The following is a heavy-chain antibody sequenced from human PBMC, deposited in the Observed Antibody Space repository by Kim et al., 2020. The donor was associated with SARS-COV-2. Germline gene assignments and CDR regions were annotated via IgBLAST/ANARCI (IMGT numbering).Heavy chain of an antibody. Sequence: TPIYDADSVKGRFTIARDNAKTSLYLQMNSPREEDTAVYYCARDKDALVSWGQGTLVTVSS. V-gene: IGHV3-48*02. J-gene: IGHJ5*01. CDR2: TPI. CDR3: ARDKDALVS.